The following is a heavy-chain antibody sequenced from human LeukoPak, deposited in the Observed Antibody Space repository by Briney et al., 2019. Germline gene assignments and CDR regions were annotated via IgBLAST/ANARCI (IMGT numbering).Heavy chain of an antibody. Sequence: GGSLRLSCVASGFFFSNYDMNWVRQAPGKGLEWVSGLSSSGGSTFYADSVKGRFTISRDNSKNTAYLQMNSLRGEDTAIYYCARGVTVTTDFWGQGTLVTVSS. D-gene: IGHD4-17*01. CDR1: GFFFSNYD. CDR2: LSSSGGST. CDR3: ARGVTVTTDF. J-gene: IGHJ4*02. V-gene: IGHV3-23*01.